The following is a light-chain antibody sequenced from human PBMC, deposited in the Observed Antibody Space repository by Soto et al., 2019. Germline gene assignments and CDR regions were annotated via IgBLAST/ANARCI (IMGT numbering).Light chain of an antibody. J-gene: IGKJ1*01. CDR1: QSVLYSSNNKNY. Sequence: DIVMTQSPDSLAVSLGERATINCKSSQSVLYSSNNKNYLAWYQQKPGQPPKLLIYWASTRESGVPDRFSGSGSGTDFTLNISSLQAEDVAVYYCQQYYCTPWTFGQGTKVEIK. CDR3: QQYYCTPWT. CDR2: WAS. V-gene: IGKV4-1*01.